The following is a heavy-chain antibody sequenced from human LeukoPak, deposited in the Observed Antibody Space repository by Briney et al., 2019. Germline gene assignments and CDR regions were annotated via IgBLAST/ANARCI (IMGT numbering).Heavy chain of an antibody. D-gene: IGHD3-10*01. CDR2: INPNSGGT. CDR3: AKNSFYCDSRSCFFDY. J-gene: IGHJ4*02. CDR1: GYTLTGYY. Sequence: ASVKVSCKASGYTLTGYYMHWVRQAPGQGLEWMGWINPNSGGTNYAQKFQGRVTMTRDTSISTAYMELSRLRSDDTAVYYCAKNSFYCDSRSCFFDYWGQGTLVTVSS. V-gene: IGHV1-2*02.